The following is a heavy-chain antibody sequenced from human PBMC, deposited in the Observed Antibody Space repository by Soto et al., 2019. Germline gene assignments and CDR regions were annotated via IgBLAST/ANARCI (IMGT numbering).Heavy chain of an antibody. Sequence: VASVKVSCKASGYTFTSYGISWVRQAPGQGLEWMGWISAYNGNTNYAQKLQGRVTITADESTSTAYMELSSLRSEDTAVYYCARVVGDFWSGNYYYYYGMDVWGQGTTVTVSS. V-gene: IGHV1-18*01. D-gene: IGHD3-3*01. CDR2: ISAYNGNT. CDR3: ARVVGDFWSGNYYYYYGMDV. J-gene: IGHJ6*02. CDR1: GYTFTSYG.